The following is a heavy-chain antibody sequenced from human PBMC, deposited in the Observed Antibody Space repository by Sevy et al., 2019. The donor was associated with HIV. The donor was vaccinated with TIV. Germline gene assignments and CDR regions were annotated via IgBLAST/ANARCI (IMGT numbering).Heavy chain of an antibody. Sequence: GSLRLSCAASGFTFNIYSMSWVRQTPGKGLEWVATLSFGCGKINHADSVKGRFTMSRDDSKNAVYLQMNNLRVEDTAIYYCAREGCTQPHDYWGQGTLVTVSS. J-gene: IGHJ4*02. CDR1: GFTFNIYS. CDR2: LSFGCGKI. CDR3: AREGCTQPHDY. D-gene: IGHD2-8*01. V-gene: IGHV3-23*01.